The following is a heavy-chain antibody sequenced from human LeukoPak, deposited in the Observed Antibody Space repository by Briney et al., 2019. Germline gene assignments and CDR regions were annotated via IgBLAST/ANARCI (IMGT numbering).Heavy chain of an antibody. CDR1: GYTFTSYY. Sequence: EASVNVSCKASGYTFTSYYMHWVRQAPGQGLEWMGIINPSGGSTSYAQKFQGRVTMTRDTSTSTVYMELSSLRSEDTAVYYCARDRTVGHDAFDIWGQGTMVTVSS. V-gene: IGHV1-46*01. CDR2: INPSGGST. CDR3: ARDRTVGHDAFDI. D-gene: IGHD2-8*02. J-gene: IGHJ3*02.